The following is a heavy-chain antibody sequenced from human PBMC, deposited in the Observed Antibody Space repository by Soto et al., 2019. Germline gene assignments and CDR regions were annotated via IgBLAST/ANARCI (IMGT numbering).Heavy chain of an antibody. CDR2: VYNSGST. CDR1: GFSVSSTY. CDR3: ARIPYSSASFDY. Sequence: KPSETLSLTCTVSGFSVSSTYWGWVRQSPGKGLEWIGYVYNSGSTIYSPSLRSRITISVDPSKNQFSLRLRSVTAADTAVYYCARIPYSSASFDYWGQGNLVTVSS. D-gene: IGHD6-19*01. J-gene: IGHJ4*02. V-gene: IGHV4-59*02.